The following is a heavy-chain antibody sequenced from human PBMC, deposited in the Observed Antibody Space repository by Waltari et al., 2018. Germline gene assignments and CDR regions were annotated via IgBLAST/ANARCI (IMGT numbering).Heavy chain of an antibody. CDR1: GGPISSYY. CDR2: IYTSGST. D-gene: IGHD4-17*01. J-gene: IGHJ4*02. CDR3: AREEGYGDYGPFDY. V-gene: IGHV4-4*07. Sequence: QVQLQESGPGLVKPSETLSLTRTVSGGPISSYYWSWIRQPAGKGLEWIGRIYTSGSTNYNPSLKSRVTMSVDTSKNQFSLKLSSVTAADTAVYYCAREEGYGDYGPFDYWGQGTLVTVSS.